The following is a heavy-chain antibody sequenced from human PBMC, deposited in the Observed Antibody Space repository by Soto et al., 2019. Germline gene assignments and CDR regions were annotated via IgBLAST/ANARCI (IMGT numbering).Heavy chain of an antibody. CDR2: IYYSGRT. D-gene: IGHD6-13*01. J-gene: IGHJ5*02. Sequence: PSETLSLTCTVSGGSISSYYWSGIRQRPGKGLEWIGYIYYSGRTNYNPSLKSRVTISVDTSKNQFSLKLSSVTAADTAVYYCARFISIAAAGTDWFDTWGQGTLVTVSS. CDR1: GGSISSYY. V-gene: IGHV4-59*01. CDR3: ARFISIAAAGTDWFDT.